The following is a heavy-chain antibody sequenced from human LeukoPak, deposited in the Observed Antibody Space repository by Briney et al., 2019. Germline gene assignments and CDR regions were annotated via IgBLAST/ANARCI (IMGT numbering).Heavy chain of an antibody. CDR2: ISGSGSST. V-gene: IGHV3-23*01. CDR3: AKGGHAFDI. J-gene: IGHJ3*02. CDR1: GFTFSSYA. Sequence: GRSLRLSCAASGFTFSSYAMTWVRQAPRKGLEWVSAISGSGSSTYYADSVKGRFTISRDNSKNTLYLQMNSLRAEDTAVYYCAKGGHAFDIWGQGTMVTVSS.